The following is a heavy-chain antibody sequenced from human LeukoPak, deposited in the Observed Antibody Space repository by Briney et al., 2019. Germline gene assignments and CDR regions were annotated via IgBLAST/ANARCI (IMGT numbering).Heavy chain of an antibody. V-gene: IGHV3-30*04. CDR3: ARGRNAYYYYGMDV. CDR2: ISYDGSNK. Sequence: PGGSLRLSCAASGFTFSSYAMHWVRQAPGKGLEWVAVISYDGSNKYYVDSVKGRFTISRDNSKNTLYLQMNSLRAEDTAVYYCARGRNAYYYYGMDVWGKGTTVTVSS. J-gene: IGHJ6*04. CDR1: GFTFSSYA.